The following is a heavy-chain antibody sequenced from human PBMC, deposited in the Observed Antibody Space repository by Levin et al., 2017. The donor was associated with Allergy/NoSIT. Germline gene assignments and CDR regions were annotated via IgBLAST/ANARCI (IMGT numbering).Heavy chain of an antibody. V-gene: IGHV1-69*04. CDR1: GGTFSSYA. CDR3: ARVRGVVEHYYYYYGMDV. J-gene: IGHJ6*02. D-gene: IGHD2-15*01. CDR2: IIPILGIA. Sequence: SVKVSCKASGGTFSSYAISWVRQAPGQGLEWMGRIIPILGIANYAQKFQGRVTITADKSTSTAYMELSSLRSEDTAVYYCARVRGVVEHYYYYYGMDVWGQGTTVTVSS.